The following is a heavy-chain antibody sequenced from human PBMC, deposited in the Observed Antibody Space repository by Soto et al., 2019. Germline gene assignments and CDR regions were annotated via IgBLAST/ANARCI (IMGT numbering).Heavy chain of an antibody. D-gene: IGHD5-18*01. CDR1: GFTFSSYA. CDR3: ASGYSYGTDYYYYGMDV. J-gene: IGHJ6*02. V-gene: IGHV3-30-3*01. Sequence: HPGGSLRLSCAASGFTFSSYAMHWVRQAPGKGLEWVAVISYDANNKNYADSVKGRFTISRDNSKNTLYLQMNSLRVEDTAVYYCASGYSYGTDYYYYGMDVWGQGTTVTVSS. CDR2: ISYDANNK.